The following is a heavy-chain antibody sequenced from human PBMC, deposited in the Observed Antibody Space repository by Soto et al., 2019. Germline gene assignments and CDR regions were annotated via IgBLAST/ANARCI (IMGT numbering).Heavy chain of an antibody. V-gene: IGHV1-3*01. CDR2: INAGNGNT. CDR3: ARPRTYNWNYGFYYMDV. CDR1: GYTFTSYA. D-gene: IGHD1-7*01. Sequence: ASVKVSCKASGYTFTSYAMHWVRQAPGQRLEWMGWINAGNGNTKYSQKFQGRVTITRDTSASTAYMELSSLRSEDTAVYYCARPRTYNWNYGFYYMDVWGKGTTVTAP. J-gene: IGHJ6*03.